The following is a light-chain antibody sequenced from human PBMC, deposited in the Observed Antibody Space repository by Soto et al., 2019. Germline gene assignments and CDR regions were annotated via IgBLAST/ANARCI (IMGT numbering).Light chain of an antibody. V-gene: IGKV3-11*01. CDR3: QQRSNWPT. CDR2: DAS. J-gene: IGKJ4*01. CDR1: QSVGKY. Sequence: EIVMTQSPATLSLSPGERATLSCRASQSVGKYLVWYQQKPGQAPRLLIYDASNRATGIPDRFSGSGSGTDFTLTISRLEPEDFAVYYCQQRSNWPTFGGGTKVDIK.